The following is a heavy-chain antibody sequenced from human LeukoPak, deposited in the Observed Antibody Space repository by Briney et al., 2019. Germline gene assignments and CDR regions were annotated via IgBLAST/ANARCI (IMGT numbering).Heavy chain of an antibody. Sequence: SETLSLTCTVSGGSISSSSYYWGWIRQPPGKGLEWIGSIYYSGSTYYNPSLKSRVTISVDTSKNQFSLKLSSVTAADTAVYYCAPLWFGELLPKPVGAFDIWGQGTMVTVSS. V-gene: IGHV4-39*07. CDR3: APLWFGELLPKPVGAFDI. D-gene: IGHD3-10*01. CDR1: GGSISSSSYY. CDR2: IYYSGST. J-gene: IGHJ3*02.